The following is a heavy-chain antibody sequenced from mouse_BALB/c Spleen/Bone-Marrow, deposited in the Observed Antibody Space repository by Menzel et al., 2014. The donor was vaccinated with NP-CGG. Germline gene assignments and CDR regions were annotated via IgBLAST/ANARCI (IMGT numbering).Heavy chain of an antibody. CDR3: ARSEYGNSYAMDY. J-gene: IGHJ4*01. D-gene: IGHD2-10*02. CDR1: GYTFTDYA. Sequence: VKVVESGPELVRPGVSVKISCKGSGYTFTDYAMHWVKQSHAKSLEWIGVISTYSGNTNYNQKSKGKATMTVDKSSSTAYMELARLTSEDSAIYYCARSEYGNSYAMDYWGQGTSVTVSS. V-gene: IGHV1-67*01. CDR2: ISTYSGNT.